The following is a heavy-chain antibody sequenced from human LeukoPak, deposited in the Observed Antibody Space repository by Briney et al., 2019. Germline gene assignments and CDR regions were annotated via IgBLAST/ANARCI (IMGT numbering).Heavy chain of an antibody. J-gene: IGHJ3*02. CDR2: LYYSGST. Sequence: SETLSLTCTVSGGSISGYYWSWIRQTPGKGLEWIGYLYYSGSTNYNPSLKSRVTISVDMSKNQFSLKLSSVTAADTAVYYCARSRDGYLIGFDIWGPGTKVSVSS. V-gene: IGHV4-59*01. D-gene: IGHD5-24*01. CDR3: ARSRDGYLIGFDI. CDR1: GGSISGYY.